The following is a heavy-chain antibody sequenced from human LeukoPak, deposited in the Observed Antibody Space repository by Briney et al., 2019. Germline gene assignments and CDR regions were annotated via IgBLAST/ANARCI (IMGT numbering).Heavy chain of an antibody. J-gene: IGHJ6*02. CDR1: GFTFSSYW. Sequence: GGSLRLSCAASGFTFSSYWMSWVRQAPGKGLEWVANIKQDGSEKYYVDSVKGRFTISRDNAKNSLYLQMNSLRAEDTAVYYCARDPTNYYYYYGMDVRGQGTTVTVSS. CDR3: ARDPTNYYYYYGMDV. V-gene: IGHV3-7*01. CDR2: IKQDGSEK.